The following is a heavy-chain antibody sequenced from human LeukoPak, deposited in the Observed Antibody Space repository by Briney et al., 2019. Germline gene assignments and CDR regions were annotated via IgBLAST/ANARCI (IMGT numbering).Heavy chain of an antibody. V-gene: IGHV4-39*01. CDR2: IYFSGNT. J-gene: IGHJ4*02. D-gene: IGHD6-19*01. CDR3: ARQVSGLSLYYFDY. CDR1: GGSITSRDHY. Sequence: SETLSLTCTVSGGSITSRDHYWGWIRQPPGKRLQWIGSIYFSGNTDYNSSLKSRVTISVDTSRNQFSLKFRSLTAADTAVYYCARQVSGLSLYYFDYWGQGTLITVSS.